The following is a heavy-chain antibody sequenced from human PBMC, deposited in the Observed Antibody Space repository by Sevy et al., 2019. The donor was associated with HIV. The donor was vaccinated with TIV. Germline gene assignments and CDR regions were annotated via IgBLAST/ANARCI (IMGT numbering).Heavy chain of an antibody. Sequence: SETLSLTCTVSGGSVSSGRYYWSWIRQSPGKGLEWFGYIYYRGRANQNPSLKRRVTISLDTSKNQVSLRLRSVTAADTAVYYCVCGGYYGLGSYHSWGQGTLVTVSS. V-gene: IGHV4-61*01. CDR2: IYYRGRA. D-gene: IGHD3-10*01. J-gene: IGHJ4*02. CDR3: VCGGYYGLGSYHS. CDR1: GGSVSSGRYY.